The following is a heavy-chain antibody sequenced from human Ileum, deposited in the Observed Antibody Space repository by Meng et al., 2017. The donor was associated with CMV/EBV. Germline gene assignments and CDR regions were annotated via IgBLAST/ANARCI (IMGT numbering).Heavy chain of an antibody. CDR3: ARTVGKGPTLSRFDD. J-gene: IGHJ4*02. V-gene: IGHV1-2*02. CDR1: GYAFTGYY. D-gene: IGHD1-26*01. CDR2: INPNSGGT. Sequence: QLQLVQSGAEVKKPGASVRVSGQASGYAFTGYYMHWVRQAPGQGLEWMGWINPNSGGTNYAQKFQGRVTLTRDTSISTAYMDLRRLRSDDTAVYYCARTVGKGPTLSRFDDWGQGTLGTVAS.